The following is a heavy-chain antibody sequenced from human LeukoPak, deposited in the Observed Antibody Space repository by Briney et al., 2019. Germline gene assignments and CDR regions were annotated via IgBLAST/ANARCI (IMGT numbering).Heavy chain of an antibody. D-gene: IGHD3-9*01. CDR2: IYYGGST. J-gene: IGHJ6*03. V-gene: IGHV4-39*07. CDR1: GGSISSSRYY. CDR3: ARTFSTITDRDYYYYMDV. Sequence: SETLSLTCIASGGSISSSRYYWGWIRQPPGKGLEWIGSIYYGGSTYYNPSLKSRVTISVDTSKNQFSLKLSSVTAADTAVYYCARTFSTITDRDYYYYMDVWGKGTTATISS.